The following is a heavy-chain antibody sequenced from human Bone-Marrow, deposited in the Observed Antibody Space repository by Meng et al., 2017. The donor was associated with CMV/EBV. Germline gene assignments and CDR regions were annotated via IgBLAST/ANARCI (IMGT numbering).Heavy chain of an antibody. D-gene: IGHD5-12*01. CDR2: IIPIFGTA. CDR1: GGTFSSYA. J-gene: IGHJ6*02. Sequence: SVKVSCKASGGTFSSYAISWVRQAPGQGLEWMGGIIPIFGTANYAQKFQGRVTITTDESTSTAYMELSSLRSEDTAVYYCARGVATIRGYYYYYGMDVWGQGTMVTVSS. CDR3: ARGVATIRGYYYYYGMDV. V-gene: IGHV1-69*05.